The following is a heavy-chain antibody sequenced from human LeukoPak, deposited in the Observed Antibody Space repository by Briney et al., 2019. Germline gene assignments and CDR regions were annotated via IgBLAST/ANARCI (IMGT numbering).Heavy chain of an antibody. CDR3: AKEPYSGRYPSTPYYFDY. CDR1: GFTFSSYA. CDR2: ISGSGGST. V-gene: IGHV3-23*01. Sequence: GGSLRLSCAASGFTFSSYAMSWVRQAPGKGLEWVSAISGSGGSTYYADSVKGRFTISRDNSKNTLYLQMNSLRAEDTAVYYCAKEPYSGRYPSTPYYFDYWGQGTLVTVSS. D-gene: IGHD1-26*01. J-gene: IGHJ4*02.